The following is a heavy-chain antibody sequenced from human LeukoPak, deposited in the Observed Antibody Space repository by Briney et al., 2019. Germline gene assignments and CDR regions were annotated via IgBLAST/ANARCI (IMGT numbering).Heavy chain of an antibody. CDR2: MNAISGDT. CDR1: GYTFTSYD. V-gene: IGHV1-8*01. D-gene: IGHD3-10*01. CDR3: ARVPRRGERFDP. Sequence: GASVKVSCKPSGYTFTSYDVNWVRQATGQGRERMGWMNAISGDTGYALKFQGRVTMSRNTSTSTAYMELGSLRSEDTAVYYCARVPRRGERFDPWGQGTLVTVSS. J-gene: IGHJ5*02.